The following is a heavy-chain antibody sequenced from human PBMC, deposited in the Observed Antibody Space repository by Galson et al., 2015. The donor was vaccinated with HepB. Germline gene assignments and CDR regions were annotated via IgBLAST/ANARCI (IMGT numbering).Heavy chain of an antibody. D-gene: IGHD2-2*02. V-gene: IGHV1-69*04. J-gene: IGHJ4*02. CDR2: IIPILGIA. CDR3: ARDRGYCSSTSCYTNFDY. Sequence: SVKVSCKASGGTFSSYTISWVRQAPGQGLEWMGRIIPILGIANYAQKFQGRVTITADKSTSTAYMELSSLRSEDTAVYYCARDRGYCSSTSCYTNFDYWGQGTLVTVSS. CDR1: GGTFSSYT.